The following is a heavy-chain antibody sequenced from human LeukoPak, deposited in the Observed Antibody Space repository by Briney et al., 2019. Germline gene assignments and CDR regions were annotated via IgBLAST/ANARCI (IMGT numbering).Heavy chain of an antibody. CDR2: IYSGGST. CDR1: GFSVSSNY. D-gene: IGHD6-19*01. J-gene: IGHJ4*02. Sequence: GGSLRLSCAASGFSVSSNYMSWVREAPGKGLEWVSVIYSGGSTYYADSVKGRFTISRDNSMNTLYLQMNSLRAEDTAVYYCARAGSSGWYHFDYWGQGPLVTVSS. V-gene: IGHV3-66*01. CDR3: ARAGSSGWYHFDY.